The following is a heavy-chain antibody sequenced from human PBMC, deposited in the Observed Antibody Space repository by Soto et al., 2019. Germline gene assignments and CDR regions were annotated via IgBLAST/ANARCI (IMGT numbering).Heavy chain of an antibody. J-gene: IGHJ6*02. V-gene: IGHV4-39*01. CDR1: GYSVSSSDYY. Sequence: SETLSLTCSVSGYSVSSSDYYWAWIRQPPGKGLEWIGSMLYSGLIYYNPSLKSRVTLSVDTSKNQFSVRLNSVTASDTAVYYCAPLSVSLSGPYGIHVWGQGTTVTVSS. D-gene: IGHD2-15*01. CDR2: MLYSGLI. CDR3: APLSVSLSGPYGIHV.